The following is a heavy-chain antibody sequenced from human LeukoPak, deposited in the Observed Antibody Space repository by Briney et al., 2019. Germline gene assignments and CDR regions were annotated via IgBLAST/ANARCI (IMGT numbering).Heavy chain of an antibody. V-gene: IGHV4-34*01. D-gene: IGHD1-26*01. CDR1: GGSFSGYY. Sequence: SETLSLTCAVYGGSFSGYYWSWIRQPPGKGLEWIGEINHSGSTNYNPSLKSRVTISVDTSKNQFSLKLGSVTAADTAVYYCARGRYSGSYCDYWGQGTLVTVSS. J-gene: IGHJ4*02. CDR3: ARGRYSGSYCDY. CDR2: INHSGST.